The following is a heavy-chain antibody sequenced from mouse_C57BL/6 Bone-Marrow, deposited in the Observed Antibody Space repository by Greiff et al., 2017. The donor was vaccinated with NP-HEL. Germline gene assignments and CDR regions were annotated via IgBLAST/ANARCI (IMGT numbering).Heavy chain of an antibody. CDR2: IDPSDSYT. V-gene: IGHV1-50*01. CDR1: GYTFTSYW. CDR3: ARDNDGNAMDY. Sequence: QVQLQQPGAELVKPGASVKLSCKASGYTFTSYWMQWVKQRPGQGLEWIGEIDPSDSYTNYNQKFKGKATLTVDTSSSTAYMQLSSLTSEDSAVYYCARDNDGNAMDYWGQGTSVTVSS. D-gene: IGHD2-1*01. J-gene: IGHJ4*01.